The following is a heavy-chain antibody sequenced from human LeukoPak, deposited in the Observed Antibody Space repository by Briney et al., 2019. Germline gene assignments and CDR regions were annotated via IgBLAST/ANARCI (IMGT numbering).Heavy chain of an antibody. CDR3: ARSPPYYYDSSGYLYYFDY. Sequence: SVKVSCKASGGTFSSYAISWVRQAPGQGREWMGRIIPIFGTANYAQKFQGRVTITTDESTSTAYMELSSLRSEDTAVYYCARSPPYYYDSSGYLYYFDYWGQGTLVTVSS. CDR1: GGTFSSYA. D-gene: IGHD3-22*01. CDR2: IIPIFGTA. V-gene: IGHV1-69*05. J-gene: IGHJ4*02.